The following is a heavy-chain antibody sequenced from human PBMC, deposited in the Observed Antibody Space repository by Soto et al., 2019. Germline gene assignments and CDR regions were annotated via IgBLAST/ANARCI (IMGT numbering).Heavy chain of an antibody. CDR2: ISGYNGQT. CDR3: ARDGRKQLWVEGLNAMDV. D-gene: IGHD5-18*01. CDR1: AYTFTSYG. V-gene: IGHV1-18*01. J-gene: IGHJ6*02. Sequence: QVQLVQSGPEVKKPGASVKVSCKASAYTFTSYGIIWVRQAPGQGLEWMGWISGYNGQTNYAQKFRGRVTITTDASTSTAYMELRSLRSDDTATYYCARDGRKQLWVEGLNAMDVWGQGTTVTVSS.